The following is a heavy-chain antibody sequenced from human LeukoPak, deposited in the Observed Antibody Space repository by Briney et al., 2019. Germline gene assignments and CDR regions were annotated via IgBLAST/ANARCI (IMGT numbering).Heavy chain of an antibody. CDR1: GFAFNTYA. CDR2: INWNGGNT. CDR3: ARGGISSSSIPYFDY. J-gene: IGHJ4*02. D-gene: IGHD6-6*01. V-gene: IGHV3-20*01. Sequence: PGGSLRLSCAASGFAFNTYAMSWVRQAPGKGLEWVSGINWNGGNTGYADSVKGRFTISRDNAKNSLYLQMNSLRAEDTALYHCARGGISSSSIPYFDYWGQGTLVTVSS.